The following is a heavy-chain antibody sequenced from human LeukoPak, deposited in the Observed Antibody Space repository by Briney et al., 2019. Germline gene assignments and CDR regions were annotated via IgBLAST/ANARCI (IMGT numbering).Heavy chain of an antibody. J-gene: IGHJ4*02. CDR3: ARQTGSGLFILP. Sequence: PSETLSLTCAVYGGSFSGYCWSWIRQPPGKGLEWIGEINHSGSTNYNPSLKSQVSISIDTSKNQFSLRLTSVTAADTAVYYCARQTGSGLFILPGGQGTLVTVSS. CDR1: GGSFSGYC. V-gene: IGHV4-34*01. CDR2: INHSGST. D-gene: IGHD3/OR15-3a*01.